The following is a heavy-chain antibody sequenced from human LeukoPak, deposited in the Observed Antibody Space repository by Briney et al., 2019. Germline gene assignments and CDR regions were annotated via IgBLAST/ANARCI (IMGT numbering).Heavy chain of an antibody. J-gene: IGHJ3*02. V-gene: IGHV3-21*01. D-gene: IGHD6-25*01. CDR2: ISSSSSYI. CDR1: GFTFSSYS. Sequence: GGSLRLSCAASGFTFSSYSMNWVRQAPGKGLGWVSSISSSSSYIYYADSVKGRFTISRDNAKNSLYLQMNSLRAEDTAVYYCARGAAKNDAFDIWGQETMVTVSS. CDR3: ARGAAKNDAFDI.